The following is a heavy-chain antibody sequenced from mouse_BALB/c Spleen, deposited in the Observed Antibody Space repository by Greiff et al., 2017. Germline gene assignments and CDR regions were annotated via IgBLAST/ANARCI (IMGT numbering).Heavy chain of an antibody. CDR1: GFDFSRYW. CDR3: ARRTTVVEDWFAY. D-gene: IGHD1-1*01. Sequence: EVMLVESGGGLVQPGGSLKLSCAASGFDFSRYWMSWVRQAPGKGLEWIGEINPDSSTINYTPSLKDKFIISRDNAKNTLYLQMSKVRSEDTALYYCARRTTVVEDWFAYWGQGTLVTVSA. J-gene: IGHJ3*01. CDR2: INPDSSTI. V-gene: IGHV4-1*02.